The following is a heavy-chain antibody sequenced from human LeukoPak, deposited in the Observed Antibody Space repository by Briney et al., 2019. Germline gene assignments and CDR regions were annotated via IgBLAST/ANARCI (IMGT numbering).Heavy chain of an antibody. CDR1: GFTISSYA. J-gene: IGHJ4*02. CDR3: AKDLRIAAAGTGFDY. V-gene: IGHV3-23*01. CDR2: ISGSGGST. Sequence: GGSLRLSCAASGFTISSYAMSWVRQAPGKGLEWVSAISGSGGSTYYADSVKGRFTISRDNSKNTLYLQMNSLRAEDTAVYYCAKDLRIAAAGTGFDYWGQGTLVTVSS. D-gene: IGHD6-13*01.